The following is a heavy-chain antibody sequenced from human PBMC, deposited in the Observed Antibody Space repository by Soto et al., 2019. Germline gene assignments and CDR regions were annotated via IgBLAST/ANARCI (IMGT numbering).Heavy chain of an antibody. Sequence: PVGSLRLSCAASGFTFSSYGMHWVRQAPGKGLEWVAVISYNGSNKYYADSVKGRFTISRDNSKNTLYLQMNSLRAEDTAVYYCAKGGVNCGGDCQLYYFDYWGQGTLVTVSS. CDR1: GFTFSSYG. CDR2: ISYNGSNK. V-gene: IGHV3-30*18. J-gene: IGHJ4*02. D-gene: IGHD2-21*02. CDR3: AKGGVNCGGDCQLYYFDY.